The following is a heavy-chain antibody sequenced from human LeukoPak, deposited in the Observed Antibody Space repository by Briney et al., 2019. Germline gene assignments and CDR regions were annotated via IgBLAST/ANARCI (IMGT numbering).Heavy chain of an antibody. V-gene: IGHV3-21*01. J-gene: IGHJ3*02. CDR2: ISSTSSYI. CDR3: ARSYCTNGVCYTIPYDAFDI. CDR1: GFTCSSYS. D-gene: IGHD2-8*01. Sequence: GGSLRLSCAASGFTCSSYSMNWLRQAPGKGLEWVSSISSTSSYIYYAVSVKGRFNISRDNAKNSLYLQMNSLRAEDTAVYYCARSYCTNGVCYTIPYDAFDIWGQGTMVTVSS.